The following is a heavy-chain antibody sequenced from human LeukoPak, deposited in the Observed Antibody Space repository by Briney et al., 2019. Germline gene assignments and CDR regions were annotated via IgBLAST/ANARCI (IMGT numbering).Heavy chain of an antibody. J-gene: IGHJ4*02. V-gene: IGHV3-48*02. Sequence: GGSLRLSCAASGFTFSSYSMNWVGQAPGKGLEWVSYISSSSITIYYADSVKGRFTISRDNAKNSLYLQMNSLRDEDTAVYYCARGRPYYLDYWGQGSLVAVSS. D-gene: IGHD6-6*01. CDR3: ARGRPYYLDY. CDR1: GFTFSSYS. CDR2: ISSSSITI.